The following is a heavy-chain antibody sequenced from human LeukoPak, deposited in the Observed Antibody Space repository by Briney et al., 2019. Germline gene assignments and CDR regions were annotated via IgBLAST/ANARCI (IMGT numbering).Heavy chain of an antibody. CDR3: ARDHQLQNGNWFDP. CDR1: GFTFSSYG. D-gene: IGHD2-2*01. CDR2: ISYDGSNK. Sequence: GGSLRLSCAASGFTFSSYGMHWVRQAPGKGLEWVAAISYDGSNKYYADSVKGRFAVSRDNSKNTLYLQMNSLRPEDTAVYYCARDHQLQNGNWFDPWGQGTLVTVSS. J-gene: IGHJ5*02. V-gene: IGHV3-30*03.